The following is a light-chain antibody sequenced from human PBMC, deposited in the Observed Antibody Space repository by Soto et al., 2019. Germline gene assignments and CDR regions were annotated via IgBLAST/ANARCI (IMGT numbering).Light chain of an antibody. CDR2: DAS. Sequence: EIVLTQSPDTRSLSPGERATLSCRASRSISTSLAWSQQKPGQAPRLLIYDASKRATGIPARFSGSGSGTDFTLTISSLEPEDFAVYYCHQRINWPLTFGGGTTVDIK. J-gene: IGKJ4*01. CDR3: HQRINWPLT. V-gene: IGKV3-11*01. CDR1: RSISTS.